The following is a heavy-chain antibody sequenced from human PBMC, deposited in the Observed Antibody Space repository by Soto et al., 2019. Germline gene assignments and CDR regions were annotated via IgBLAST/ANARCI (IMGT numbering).Heavy chain of an antibody. D-gene: IGHD2-2*02. V-gene: IGHV1-2*02. CDR2: INPNSGGT. CDR1: GYTFSGYY. CDR3: ARSLTEGYCTITGCYTRPLYGMDV. J-gene: IGHJ6*02. Sequence: ASVKVSCKASGYTFSGYYIHWLRQAPGQGLEWMGWINPNSGGTNYAQKFQGRVTVTRDTPTSTAYMELSRLTSDDTAVYYCARSLTEGYCTITGCYTRPLYGMDVWGQGTVVTLS.